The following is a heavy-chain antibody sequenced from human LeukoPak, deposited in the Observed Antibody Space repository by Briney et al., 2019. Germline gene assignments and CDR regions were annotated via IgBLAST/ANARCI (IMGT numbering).Heavy chain of an antibody. CDR2: ISSIGGST. Sequence: GGSLRLSCAASGFTFSSHAMHWVRQAPGKGLEYVSGISSIGGSTYYANSVKGRFTISRDNSKNTLYLQMGSLRAEDMAVYYCARSPFYYDSSGYIDYWGQGTLVTVSS. CDR3: ARSPFYYDSSGYIDY. CDR1: GFTFSSHA. V-gene: IGHV3-64*01. J-gene: IGHJ4*02. D-gene: IGHD3-22*01.